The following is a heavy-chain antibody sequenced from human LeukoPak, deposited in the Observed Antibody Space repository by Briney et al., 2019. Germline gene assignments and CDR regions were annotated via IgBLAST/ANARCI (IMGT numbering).Heavy chain of an antibody. CDR1: GFTISNYW. CDR2: INSDGSST. J-gene: IGHJ3*02. D-gene: IGHD6-13*01. Sequence: GGSLRLSCAASGFTISNYWMHWVRQAPGKGLVWVSRINSDGSSTNHADSVKGRFTISRDSAKNTLYLQMNSLRAEDTAVYYCARAAAGTRNGLDIWGQGTMVTVSS. CDR3: ARAAAGTRNGLDI. V-gene: IGHV3-74*01.